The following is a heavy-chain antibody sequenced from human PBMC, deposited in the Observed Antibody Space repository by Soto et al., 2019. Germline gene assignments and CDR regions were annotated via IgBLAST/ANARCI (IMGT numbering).Heavy chain of an antibody. CDR1: GGSFSGYY. V-gene: IGHV4-34*01. J-gene: IGHJ6*03. D-gene: IGHD3-22*01. CDR3: ARGSWDYYDYYYYYMDV. Sequence: SETLSLTCAVYGGSFSGYYWSWIRQPPGKGLEWIGEINHSGSTNYNPSLKSRVTISVDTSKNQFSLKLSSVTAADTAVYYCARGSWDYYDYYYYYMDVWGKGTTVTVSS. CDR2: INHSGST.